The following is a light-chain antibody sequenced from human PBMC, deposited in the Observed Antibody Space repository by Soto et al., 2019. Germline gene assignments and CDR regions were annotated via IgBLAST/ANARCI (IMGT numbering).Light chain of an antibody. CDR3: SSYNFSNTVL. J-gene: IGLJ2*01. CDR1: SSDVGGYDY. CDR2: EVD. Sequence: QSVLTQPASVSGSLGQSITISCTGTSSDVGGYDYVSWNQHHPGKAPKLIIFEVDNRPSGVSSRFSGSKSGNTASLTISGLQADDEADYYCSSYNFSNTVLFGGGTKLTVL. V-gene: IGLV2-14*01.